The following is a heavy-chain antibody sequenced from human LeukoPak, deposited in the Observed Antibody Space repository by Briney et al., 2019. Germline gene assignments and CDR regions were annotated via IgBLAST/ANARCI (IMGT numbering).Heavy chain of an antibody. V-gene: IGHV3-30*02. CDR1: GFTFSSYA. CDR2: IWYDGNSK. Sequence: QPGGSLRLSCAASGFTFSSYAMHWVRQAPGKGLEWVTIIWYDGNSKHYADFVKGRFTISRDNSKSTLYLQMDSLRVEDTAVYYCAKDRSGTWSYDLWGQGTLVTVSS. D-gene: IGHD2-15*01. J-gene: IGHJ5*02. CDR3: AKDRSGTWSYDL.